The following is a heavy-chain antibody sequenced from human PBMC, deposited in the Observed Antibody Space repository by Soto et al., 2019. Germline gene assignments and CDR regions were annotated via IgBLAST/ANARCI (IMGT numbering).Heavy chain of an antibody. Sequence: GGSLRLSCAASGFTFSTYSMNWVRQAPGKGLEWVSYISSGSSTIHYADSVKGRFTISRDNAKNSLYLQMNSLRAEDTAVYYCARDQLYYNDISGRPLNAFDVWGQGTMVTVSS. J-gene: IGHJ3*01. CDR3: ARDQLYYNDISGRPLNAFDV. CDR2: ISSGSSTI. D-gene: IGHD3-22*01. CDR1: GFTFSTYS. V-gene: IGHV3-48*01.